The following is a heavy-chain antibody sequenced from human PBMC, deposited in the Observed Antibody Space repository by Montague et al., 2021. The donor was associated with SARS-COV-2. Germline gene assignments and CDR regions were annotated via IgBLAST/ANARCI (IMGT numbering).Heavy chain of an antibody. Sequence: SETLSLTCTVSGGSINSYYWTWIRQPPGKGLEWIGYMYYSGTPNYNPSLKSRVTTSLDMSNKQLSLRLSSVTAADTAVYYCARGRRLLYGSGSRRLNYYYAMDVWGQGTTVIVSS. CDR3: ARGRRLLYGSGSRRLNYYYAMDV. CDR1: GGSINSYY. J-gene: IGHJ6*02. CDR2: MYYSGTP. V-gene: IGHV4-59*01. D-gene: IGHD3-10*01.